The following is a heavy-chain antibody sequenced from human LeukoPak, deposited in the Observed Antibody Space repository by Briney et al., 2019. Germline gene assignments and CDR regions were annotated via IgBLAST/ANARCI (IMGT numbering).Heavy chain of an antibody. CDR1: GFTFDDYA. CDR3: XXXXXAAATGNWFDP. Sequence: GGSLRLSCAASGFTFDDYAMHWVRQAPGKGLECVSGISWNSGSIAYADSVKGRFTISRDNAKNSLYLQMNSLRTEDTALYYXXXXXXAAATGNWFDPWGQGTLVTVSS. CDR2: ISWNSGSI. J-gene: IGHJ5*02. D-gene: IGHD6-13*01. V-gene: IGHV3-9*01.